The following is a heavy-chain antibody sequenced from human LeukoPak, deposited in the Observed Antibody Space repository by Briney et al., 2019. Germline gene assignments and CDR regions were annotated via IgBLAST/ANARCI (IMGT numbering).Heavy chain of an antibody. D-gene: IGHD5/OR15-5a*01. CDR1: GFTVSSKH. V-gene: IGHV3-66*01. Sequence: GGSLRLSCAASGFTVSSKHMTWVRQAPGKGLEWVSGLYSGGTTYYADSVKGRFTISRDNSKNTLDLQMNTLRAEDTAVYYCARGRAGGSTTYDMDVWGQGTTVTVSS. CDR2: LYSGGTT. CDR3: ARGRAGGSTTYDMDV. J-gene: IGHJ6*02.